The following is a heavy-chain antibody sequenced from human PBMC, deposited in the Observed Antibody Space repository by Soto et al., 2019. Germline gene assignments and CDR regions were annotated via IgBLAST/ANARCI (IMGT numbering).Heavy chain of an antibody. CDR1: GFTFTQST. Sequence: QMHLEQSGPEVRKPGTSVQVPCKASGFTFTQSTVHWVRQARGHRPEWIGWIVVGSGSTSYAQNFQDRVTFTRDRSTSTVYMELSSLRSEDTAVYYCATGGLGAAAGDFDYWGQGTLLTVSS. V-gene: IGHV1-58*01. CDR3: ATGGLGAAAGDFDY. J-gene: IGHJ4*02. D-gene: IGHD6-13*01. CDR2: IVVGSGST.